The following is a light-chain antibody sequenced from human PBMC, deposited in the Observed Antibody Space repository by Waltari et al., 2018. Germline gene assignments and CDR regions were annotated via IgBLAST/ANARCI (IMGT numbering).Light chain of an antibody. J-gene: IGKJ4*01. CDR1: QSVSSSY. Sequence: EIVLTQSPGTLSLSPGERATLSCRASQSVSSSYLAWYQQKPGQAPRLLIHGASSRATGIPDRFSGSGSGTDFTLTISRLEPEDFAVYYCQQYGSSPRLTFGGGTKVEIK. CDR2: GAS. V-gene: IGKV3-20*01. CDR3: QQYGSSPRLT.